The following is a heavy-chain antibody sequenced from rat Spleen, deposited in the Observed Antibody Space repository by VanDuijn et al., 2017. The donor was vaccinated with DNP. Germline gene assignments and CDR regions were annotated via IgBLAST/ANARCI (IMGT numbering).Heavy chain of an antibody. D-gene: IGHD5-1*01. V-gene: IGHV3-3*01. CDR3: AIQLGVFDY. J-gene: IGHJ2*01. Sequence: CNFRWSWIRKFPGNKLEWMGYINGAGNTNYNPSLKSRISITRDTSKNQFFLQVNSVTTEDSATYYCAIQLGVFDYWGQGVLVTVSS. CDR2: INGAGNT. CDR1: CNFR.